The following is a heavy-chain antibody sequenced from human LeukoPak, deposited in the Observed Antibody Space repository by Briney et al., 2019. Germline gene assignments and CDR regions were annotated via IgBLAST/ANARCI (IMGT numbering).Heavy chain of an antibody. CDR2: IYYSGST. Sequence: SETLSLTCTVSGGSVNSGSYYWSWIRQTPGKGLEWIGFIYYSGSTNYNPSLKSRVNISLDTSKNQFSLKVSSVTAADTAVYYCARVHSFNWFDPWGQGTLVIVSS. V-gene: IGHV4-61*01. CDR3: ARVHSFNWFDP. CDR1: GGSVNSGSYY. D-gene: IGHD2-15*01. J-gene: IGHJ5*02.